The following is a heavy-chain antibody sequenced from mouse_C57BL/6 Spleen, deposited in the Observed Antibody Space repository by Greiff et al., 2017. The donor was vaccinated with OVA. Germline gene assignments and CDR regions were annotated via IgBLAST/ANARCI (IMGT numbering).Heavy chain of an antibody. CDR2: IWSGGST. J-gene: IGHJ1*03. CDR1: GFSLTSYG. CDR3: ARNSAEYFDV. Sequence: VKLMESGPGLVQPSQSLSITCTVSGFSLTSYGVHWVRQSPGKGLEWLGVIWSGGSTDYNAAFISRLSISKDNSKSQVFFKMNSLQADDTAIYYCARNSAEYFDVWGTGTTVTVSS. V-gene: IGHV2-2*01.